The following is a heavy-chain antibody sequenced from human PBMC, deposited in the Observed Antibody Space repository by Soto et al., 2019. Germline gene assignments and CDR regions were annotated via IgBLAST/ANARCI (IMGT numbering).Heavy chain of an antibody. D-gene: IGHD1-26*01. CDR3: ARRYGSAFDI. V-gene: IGHV4-59*08. CDR1: GGSISSYY. J-gene: IGHJ3*02. Sequence: QVQLQESGPGLVKPSETLSLTCTVSGGSISSYYWSWIRHPPVKGLEWIGYIYYSGSTNYNPSLKSRVTISVDTSKNQFSLRLSSVTAADTAVYYCARRYGSAFDIWGQRTMVTVSS. CDR2: IYYSGST.